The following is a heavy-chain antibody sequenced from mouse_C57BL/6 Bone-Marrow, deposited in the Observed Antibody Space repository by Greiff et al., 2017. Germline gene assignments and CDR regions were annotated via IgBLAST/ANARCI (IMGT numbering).Heavy chain of an antibody. CDR1: GYSFTGYF. J-gene: IGHJ4*01. V-gene: IGHV1-20*01. D-gene: IGHD2-3*01. Sequence: EVQLQQSGPELVKPGDSVKISCKASGYSFTGYFMNWVMQSHGKSLEWIGRINPYNGDTFYNQKFKGKATLTVDKSSSTAHMELRSLTSEDSADYYCARSFYDGYYHYAMDYWGQGTSVTVSS. CDR3: ARSFYDGYYHYAMDY. CDR2: INPYNGDT.